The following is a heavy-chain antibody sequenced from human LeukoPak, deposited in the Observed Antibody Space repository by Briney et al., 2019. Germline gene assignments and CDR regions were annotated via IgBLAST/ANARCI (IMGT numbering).Heavy chain of an antibody. D-gene: IGHD3-16*01. CDR2: ISDNGVYT. V-gene: IGHV3-23*01. CDR3: AKWGADKVEWRHYVDS. Sequence: GGSLRLSCAVSGSTFSKYIMSWVRPAPGKGLEWVSGISDNGVYTAYAGSVEGRFTISRDNSKNTLYMQMNSLRAEDTAIYYCAKWGADKVEWRHYVDSWGQGTLVIVSS. CDR1: GSTFSKYI. J-gene: IGHJ4*02.